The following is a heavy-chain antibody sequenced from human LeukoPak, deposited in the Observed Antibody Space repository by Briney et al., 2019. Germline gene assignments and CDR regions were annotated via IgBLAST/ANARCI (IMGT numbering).Heavy chain of an antibody. J-gene: IGHJ4*02. CDR2: IYYSGST. D-gene: IGHD5-18*01. Sequence: SETLSLTCTVSGGSISSYYWSWIRQPPGKGLEWIGYIYYSGSTNYNPSLKSRVTLSVDTSKNQFSLKPSSVTAADTAVYYCARGGQLWQYFDYWGQGTLVTVSS. V-gene: IGHV4-59*01. CDR3: ARGGQLWQYFDY. CDR1: GGSISSYY.